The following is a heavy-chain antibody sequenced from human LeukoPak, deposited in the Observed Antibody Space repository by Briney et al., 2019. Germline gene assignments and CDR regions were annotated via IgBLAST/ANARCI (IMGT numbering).Heavy chain of an antibody. CDR3: ARSGYYLDY. D-gene: IGHD3-3*01. V-gene: IGHV3-7*01. CDR1: GGSFSGYY. J-gene: IGHJ4*02. Sequence: ETLSLTCAVYGGSFSGYYWSWVRQAPGKGLEWVANIKQDGSEKYYVDPVKGRFTISRDNAKNSLYLQMDSLRAEDTAVYYCARSGYYLDYWGQGTLVTVSS. CDR2: IKQDGSEK.